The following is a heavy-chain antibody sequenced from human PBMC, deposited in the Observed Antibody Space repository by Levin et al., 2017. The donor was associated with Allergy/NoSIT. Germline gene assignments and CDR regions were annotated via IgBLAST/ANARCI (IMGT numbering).Heavy chain of an antibody. Sequence: PGGSLRLSCAASGFTFKNYAMHWVRQAPGKGLEWVALISYDGSKEYYADSVKGRFTISRDNSKNTLYLQLNSVRAEDTAAYYCARDLRAVSFLAVGPDYWGQGTLVTVSS. J-gene: IGHJ4*02. CDR1: GFTFKNYA. D-gene: IGHD1-26*01. CDR3: ARDLRAVSFLAVGPDY. CDR2: ISYDGSKE. V-gene: IGHV3-30-3*01.